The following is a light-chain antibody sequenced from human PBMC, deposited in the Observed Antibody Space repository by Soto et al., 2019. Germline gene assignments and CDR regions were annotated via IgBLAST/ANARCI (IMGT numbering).Light chain of an antibody. V-gene: IGKV3-15*01. J-gene: IGKJ5*01. CDR3: QQYNNWPPIT. CDR1: QSVSNN. CDR2: YAS. Sequence: EIMMTQSPATLSVSPGERATLSCRASQSVSNNVAWYQQKPGQAPRLLIYYASTRATDIPARFSGSGSGTEFTLTISILQSEDFAIYYCQQYNNWPPITFGQGTRLEIK.